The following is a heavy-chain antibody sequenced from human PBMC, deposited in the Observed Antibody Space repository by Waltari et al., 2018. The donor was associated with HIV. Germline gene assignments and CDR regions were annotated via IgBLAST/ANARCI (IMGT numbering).Heavy chain of an antibody. V-gene: IGHV4-61*02. Sequence: QVQLQESGTGLVKPSQTLSLTCTVSGDSIPSGSYYWTWIRQSAGKGLEWIGRIYTSGSTKYNPSLKSRVTMSIDTSKNQFSLKLISLTAADTAVYYCAREGRDFYDSSGFYLYWGQGTLVAVSS. CDR2: IYTSGST. CDR3: AREGRDFYDSSGFYLY. CDR1: GDSIPSGSYY. J-gene: IGHJ4*02. D-gene: IGHD3-22*01.